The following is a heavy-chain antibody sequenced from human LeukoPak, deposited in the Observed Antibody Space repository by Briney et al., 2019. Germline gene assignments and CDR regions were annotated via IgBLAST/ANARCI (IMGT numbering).Heavy chain of an antibody. D-gene: IGHD3-22*01. J-gene: IGHJ3*02. CDR3: ARQFATYYYDSSGYYYRDDAFDI. V-gene: IGHV4-59*10. CDR2: IYTSGST. CDR1: GGSFSGYY. Sequence: NASETLSLTCAVYGGSFSGYYWSWIRQPAGKGLEWIGRIYTSGSTNYNPSLKSRVTISVDTSKNQFSLKLSSVTAADTAVYYCARQFATYYYDSSGYYYRDDAFDIWGQGTMVTVSS.